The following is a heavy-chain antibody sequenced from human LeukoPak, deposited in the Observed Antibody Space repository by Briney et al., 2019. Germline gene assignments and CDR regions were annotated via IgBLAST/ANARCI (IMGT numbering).Heavy chain of an antibody. D-gene: IGHD6-19*01. V-gene: IGHV4-59*01. Sequence: SETLSLICTVSGGSISRYYWSWIRQPPGKGLEWIGYIYYSGSINYNPSLKSRVTISIDTSKNQFSLRLISVTAADTAVYYCARHGGWHYFDYWGQGTLVTVSS. CDR1: GGSISRYY. CDR3: ARHGGWHYFDY. J-gene: IGHJ4*02. CDR2: IYYSGSI.